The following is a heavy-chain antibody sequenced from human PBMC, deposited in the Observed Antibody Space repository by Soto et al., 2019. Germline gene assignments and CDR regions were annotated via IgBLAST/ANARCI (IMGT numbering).Heavy chain of an antibody. CDR2: SYTSGST. CDR1: GGSITGYY. D-gene: IGHD2-2*03. Sequence: QVQLQESGPGLVKPSETLSLTCTVSGGSITGYYWSWIRQPAGKGLEWIGRSYTSGSTNYNPSLKSRVTMSVDTSKNQFSLKLSSVTAADTAVYYCARVGYCSSTSCYKAHYYGMDVWGQGTTVTVSS. CDR3: ARVGYCSSTSCYKAHYYGMDV. V-gene: IGHV4-4*07. J-gene: IGHJ6*02.